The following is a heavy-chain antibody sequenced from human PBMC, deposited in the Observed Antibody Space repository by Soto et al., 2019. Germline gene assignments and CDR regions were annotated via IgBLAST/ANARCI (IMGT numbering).Heavy chain of an antibody. CDR3: ARGIASYPPGGMDV. D-gene: IGHD6-13*01. J-gene: IGHJ6*02. V-gene: IGHV3-33*01. Sequence: QVQLVESGGGVVQPGRSLRLSCAASGFTFSSYGMHWVRQAPGKGLEWVAVIWYDGSNKYYADSVKGRFTISRDNSKNTQYLQMNSLRAEDTAVYYCARGIASYPPGGMDVWGQGTTVTVSS. CDR2: IWYDGSNK. CDR1: GFTFSSYG.